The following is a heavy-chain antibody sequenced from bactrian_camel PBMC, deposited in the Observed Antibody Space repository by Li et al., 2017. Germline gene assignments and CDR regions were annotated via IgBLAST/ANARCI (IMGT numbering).Heavy chain of an antibody. CDR3: PSDMGLGWWQYNY. J-gene: IGHJ4*01. Sequence: HVQLVESGGGLVPPGGSLRLSCAASGVTYSSYCMIWFRKAPGKEREGVASVGTDGSITYVDSVKGRFTISKDNAKNTLYLQMNSLISEDTALYYCPSDMGLGWWQYNYWGQGTQVTVS. CDR2: VGTDGSIT. CDR1: GVTYSSYC. V-gene: IGHV3S6*01. D-gene: IGHD7*01.